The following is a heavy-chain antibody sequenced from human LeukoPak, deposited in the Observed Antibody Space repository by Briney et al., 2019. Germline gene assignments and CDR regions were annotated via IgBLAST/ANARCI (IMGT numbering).Heavy chain of an antibody. J-gene: IGHJ4*02. V-gene: IGHV3-9*01. CDR3: AKGTGRYWTFFDD. CDR2: ISWNSGSI. D-gene: IGHD1-26*01. CDR1: GFTFDDYA. Sequence: GGSLRLSCAATGFTFDDYAMHWVRHSPGRGLEWVSGISWNSGSIDYAASVRGRFTTSRDNANNSLYLQMNSLRPEDSALYYCAKGTGRYWTFFDDWGQGTLVTVSS.